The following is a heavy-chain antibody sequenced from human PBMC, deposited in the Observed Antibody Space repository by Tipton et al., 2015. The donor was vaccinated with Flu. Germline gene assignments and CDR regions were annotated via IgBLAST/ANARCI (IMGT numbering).Heavy chain of an antibody. CDR1: AFTFRTYS. CDR3: ARGGGSYSRWFDP. Sequence: SLRLSCTASAFTFRTYSMNWVRQAPGKGLEWVSSLSSYSDYIYYADSVKGRFTISRDNAKNSLYLQMNSLRDEDTGVYYCARGGGSYSRWFDPWGQGTLVIVSS. V-gene: IGHV3-21*01. J-gene: IGHJ5*02. CDR2: LSSYSDYI. D-gene: IGHD1-26*01.